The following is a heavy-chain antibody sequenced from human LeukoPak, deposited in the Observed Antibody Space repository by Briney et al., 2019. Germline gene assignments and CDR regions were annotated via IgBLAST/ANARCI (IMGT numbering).Heavy chain of an antibody. V-gene: IGHV3-23*01. Sequence: GGSLRLSXAASGFTFSAYAMSWVRQAPGKGLDWVSTISGSGATTYYADSVKGRFTISRDNSKNTLYLQMNSLRAEDTAVYYCARDLWSPVDFWGQGTLVTVSS. D-gene: IGHD2-21*01. CDR3: ARDLWSPVDF. J-gene: IGHJ4*02. CDR2: ISGSGATT. CDR1: GFTFSAYA.